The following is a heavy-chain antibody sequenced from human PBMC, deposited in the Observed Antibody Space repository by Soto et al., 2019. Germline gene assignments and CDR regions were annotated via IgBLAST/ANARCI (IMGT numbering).Heavy chain of an antibody. V-gene: IGHV1-8*01. CDR2: MNPNSGNT. J-gene: IGHJ6*03. CDR3: ARPYYDFWSGYAYYYYYYMDV. Sequence: ASVKVSCKASGYTFTSYDINWVRQATGQGLEWMGWMNPNSGNTGYAQKFQGRVTMTRNTSISTAYMELSSLRSEDTAVYYCARPYYDFWSGYAYYYYYYMDVWGKGTTVTVS. D-gene: IGHD3-3*01. CDR1: GYTFTSYD.